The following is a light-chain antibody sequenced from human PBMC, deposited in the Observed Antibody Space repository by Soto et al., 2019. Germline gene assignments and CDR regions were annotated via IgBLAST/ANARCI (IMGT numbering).Light chain of an antibody. Sequence: QSALPQPASVSGSPGQSITISCTGTSSDVGGYNYVSWYQQHPGKAPKLMIYDVSNRPSGVSNRFSGSKSGNTASLTISGLQAEDEADYYGSSYTSSSTLIVFGTGTKLTVL. J-gene: IGLJ1*01. CDR1: SSDVGGYNY. CDR3: SSYTSSSTLIV. V-gene: IGLV2-14*01. CDR2: DVS.